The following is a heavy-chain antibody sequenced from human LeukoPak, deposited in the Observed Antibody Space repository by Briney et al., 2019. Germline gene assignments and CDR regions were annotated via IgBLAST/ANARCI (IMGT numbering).Heavy chain of an antibody. D-gene: IGHD4-17*01. CDR2: ISSSSSYT. V-gene: IGHV3-11*06. CDR3: ATNSRYGDVDY. J-gene: IGHJ4*02. Sequence: GGSLRLSCAASGFTFSDYYMSWIRQAPGEGREWVSYISSSSSYTNYADSVKGRFTISRDNAKNSLYLQMNSLRAEDTAVYYCATNSRYGDVDYWGQGTLVTVSS. CDR1: GFTFSDYY.